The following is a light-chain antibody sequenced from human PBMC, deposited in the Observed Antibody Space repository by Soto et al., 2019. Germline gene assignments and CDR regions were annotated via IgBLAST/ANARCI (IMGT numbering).Light chain of an antibody. CDR2: KAT. Sequence: DIQMTQSPSTLSASVGDGVTITCRASQSIGSWLAWYQQKPGEAPKLLISKATNLQSGVPSRFSGSGSGTDFSLTIISLQPVDSATYYCQQYNSYSFGQGTKVEIK. CDR3: QQYNSYS. J-gene: IGKJ1*01. V-gene: IGKV1-5*03. CDR1: QSIGSW.